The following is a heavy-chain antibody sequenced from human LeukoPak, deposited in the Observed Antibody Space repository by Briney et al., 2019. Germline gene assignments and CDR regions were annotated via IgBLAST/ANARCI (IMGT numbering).Heavy chain of an antibody. V-gene: IGHV4-39*07. D-gene: IGHD5-18*01. J-gene: IGHJ4*02. CDR1: GGSIRDNSYY. Sequence: PSETLSLTCTVSGGSIRDNSYYWGWIRQPPGKGLDWIGDIYFSGSTYYNPSLKSRVSMSLDTSKNQFSLKLSSVTAADTAVYYCARRSVETVMARPFDFWGQGTLVIVSS. CDR3: ARRSVETVMARPFDF. CDR2: IYFSGST.